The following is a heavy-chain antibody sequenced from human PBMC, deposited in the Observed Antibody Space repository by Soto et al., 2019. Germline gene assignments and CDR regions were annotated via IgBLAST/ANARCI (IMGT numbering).Heavy chain of an antibody. CDR3: AISPRITGWFDP. J-gene: IGHJ5*02. Sequence: ASVKVSCKASGGTFSSYAISWVRQAPGQGLEWMGGIIPIFGTANYAQKFQGRVTITADESTSTAYMELSSLRSEDTAVYYCAISPRITGWFDPWGQGTLVTVSS. V-gene: IGHV1-69*13. CDR2: IIPIFGTA. CDR1: GGTFSSYA. D-gene: IGHD3-10*01.